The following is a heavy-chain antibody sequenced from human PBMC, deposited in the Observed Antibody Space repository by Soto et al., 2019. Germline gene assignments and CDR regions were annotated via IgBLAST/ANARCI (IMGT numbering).Heavy chain of an antibody. CDR1: GFTFSSYA. Sequence: QVQLVESGGGVVQPGRSLRLSCAASGFTFSSYAMHWVRQAPGKGLEWVAVISYDGSNKYYADSVKGRFTISRDNSKNTLYLQMNSLRAEDTAVYYCARDQAVGATTSGDYWGQGTLVTVSS. CDR2: ISYDGSNK. CDR3: ARDQAVGATTSGDY. J-gene: IGHJ4*02. D-gene: IGHD1-26*01. V-gene: IGHV3-30-3*01.